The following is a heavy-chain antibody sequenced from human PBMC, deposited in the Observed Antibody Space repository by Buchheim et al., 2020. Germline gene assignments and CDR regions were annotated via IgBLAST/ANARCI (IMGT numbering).Heavy chain of an antibody. CDR2: ISYDGSNK. V-gene: IGHV3-30*18. CDR1: GFTFSGYG. Sequence: QVQLVESGGGVVQPGRSLRLSCAASGFTFSGYGMHWVRQAPGKGLEWVAVISYDGSNKYYADSVKGRFNISRDNSKNTLYLQMNSLRAEDTAVYYCAKERSYSSTWSYYYSGMDVWGQGTT. CDR3: AKERSYSSTWSYYYSGMDV. D-gene: IGHD6-13*01. J-gene: IGHJ6*02.